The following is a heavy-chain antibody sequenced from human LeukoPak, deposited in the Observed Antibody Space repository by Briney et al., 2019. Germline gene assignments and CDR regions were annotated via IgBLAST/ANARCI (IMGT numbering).Heavy chain of an antibody. Sequence: SETLSLTCTVSGGSISSSSYYSGWIRQPPGKGLEWIGSIYYSGSTYYNPSLKSRVTISVDTSKNQFSLKLSSVTAADTAVYYCARRSSGWYYFDYWGQGTLVTVSS. V-gene: IGHV4-39*01. CDR2: IYYSGST. CDR3: ARRSSGWYYFDY. D-gene: IGHD6-19*01. CDR1: GGSISSSSYY. J-gene: IGHJ4*02.